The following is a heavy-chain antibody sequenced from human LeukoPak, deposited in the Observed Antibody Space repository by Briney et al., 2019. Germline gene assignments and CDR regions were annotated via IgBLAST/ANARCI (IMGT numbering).Heavy chain of an antibody. Sequence: SETLSLTCTVSGGSISSDRFYWTWVRRPAGKGLEWIGRIKSSNTNYNPSLKSRVSISLDTSTNQYSLKLSSLTAADTAVYYCARGYCSSTSCYAFDPWGQGTLVTVSS. J-gene: IGHJ5*02. CDR3: ARGYCSSTSCYAFDP. D-gene: IGHD2-2*01. CDR1: GGSISSDRFY. CDR2: IKSSNT. V-gene: IGHV4-61*02.